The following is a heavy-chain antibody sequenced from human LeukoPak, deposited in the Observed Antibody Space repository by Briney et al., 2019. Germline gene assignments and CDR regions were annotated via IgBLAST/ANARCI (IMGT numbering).Heavy chain of an antibody. CDR3: AKGSMGTIFSNWFDP. CDR2: ISGSGGST. Sequence: GGSLRLSCAASGFTFSSYAMSWVRQAPGKGLEWVSAISGSGGSTYYADSVKGRFTISRDNSKNTLYLQMNSLRAEDTAVYYCAKGSMGTIFSNWFDPWGQGTLVTVSS. D-gene: IGHD3-9*01. J-gene: IGHJ5*02. CDR1: GFTFSSYA. V-gene: IGHV3-23*01.